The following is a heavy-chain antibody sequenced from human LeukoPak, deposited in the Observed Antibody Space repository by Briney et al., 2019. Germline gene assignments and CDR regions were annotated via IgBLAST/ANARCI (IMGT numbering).Heavy chain of an antibody. V-gene: IGHV3-23*01. CDR2: ISGSGGST. CDR1: GFTFSSYA. CDR3: AKDLRGGYWYFDL. Sequence: GGSLRLSCAAPGFTFSSYAMSWVRQAPGKGLEWVSAISGSGGSTYYADSVKGRFTISRDNSKNTLYLQMNSLRAEDTAVYYCAKDLRGGYWYFDLWGRGTLVTVSS. J-gene: IGHJ2*01. D-gene: IGHD4-23*01.